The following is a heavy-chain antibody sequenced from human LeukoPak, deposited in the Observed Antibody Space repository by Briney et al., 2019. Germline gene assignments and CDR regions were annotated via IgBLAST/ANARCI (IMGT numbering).Heavy chain of an antibody. V-gene: IGHV3-23*01. CDR2: ISGSGGST. D-gene: IGHD6-13*01. Sequence: PGGSLRLSCAASGFTFSSYAMSWVRQAPGKGLEWVSAISGSGGSTYYADSVKGRFTISRDNSKNTLYLQMNSLRAEDTAVYYCAKDRPFPSDAANDAFDIWGQGTMVTVSS. J-gene: IGHJ3*02. CDR1: GFTFSSYA. CDR3: AKDRPFPSDAANDAFDI.